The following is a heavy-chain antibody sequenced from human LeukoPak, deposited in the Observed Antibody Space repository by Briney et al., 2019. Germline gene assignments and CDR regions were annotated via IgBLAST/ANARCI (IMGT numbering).Heavy chain of an antibody. V-gene: IGHV3-23*01. CDR1: GFTFSSYA. J-gene: IGHJ4*02. CDR3: AKYRGSYRYYFDY. Sequence: GGSLRLSCAASGFTFSSYAMSWVRQAPGKGLEGVSAISGSGGSTYYADSVKGRFTISRDNSKNTLYLQMNSLRAEDTAVYYCAKYRGSYRYYFDYWGQGTLVTVSS. CDR2: ISGSGGST. D-gene: IGHD1-26*01.